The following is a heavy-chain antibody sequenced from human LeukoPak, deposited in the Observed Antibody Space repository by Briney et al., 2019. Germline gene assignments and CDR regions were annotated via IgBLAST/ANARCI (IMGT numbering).Heavy chain of an antibody. Sequence: GGSLRLSCAASGFTVSSNYMSWVRQAPGKGLEWVSVIYSGGSTYYADSVKGRFTISRDNAKKSLYLQMNSLRDEDTAVYYCARGVRYLDYWGQGTLVTVSS. V-gene: IGHV3-66*01. CDR1: GFTVSSNY. CDR2: IYSGGST. D-gene: IGHD3-10*01. CDR3: ARGVRYLDY. J-gene: IGHJ4*02.